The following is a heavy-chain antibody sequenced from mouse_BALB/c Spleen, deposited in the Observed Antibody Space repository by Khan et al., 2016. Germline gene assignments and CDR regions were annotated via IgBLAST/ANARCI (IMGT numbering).Heavy chain of an antibody. CDR1: GFNIKDTY. V-gene: IGHV14-3*02. CDR3: ARDYYGSRWYFDV. J-gene: IGHJ1*01. Sequence: VQLQQSGAELVKPGASVKLSCTVSGFNIKDTYMYWVKQRPEQGLEWIGRIDPANGNSKYDPKFQGKATITADTSSNTAYLQLSSLTSEDTAVYYCARDYYGSRWYFDVWGAGTTVTVSS. CDR2: IDPANGNS. D-gene: IGHD1-1*01.